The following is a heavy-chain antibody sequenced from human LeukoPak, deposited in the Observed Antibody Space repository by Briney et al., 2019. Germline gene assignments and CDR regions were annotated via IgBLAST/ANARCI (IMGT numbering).Heavy chain of an antibody. V-gene: IGHV3-7*01. J-gene: IGHJ4*02. CDR2: IKQDGTEK. Sequence: GGSLRLSCAASGFTFSNYWMNWVRQAPGKGLEWVANIKQDGTEKYSVDSVKGRFTISRDNAKNSLYLQMNSVRAEDTAVYYCVRDFRFLDDYWGQGTLVTVSS. CDR3: VRDFRFLDDY. CDR1: GFTFSNYW. D-gene: IGHD3-3*01.